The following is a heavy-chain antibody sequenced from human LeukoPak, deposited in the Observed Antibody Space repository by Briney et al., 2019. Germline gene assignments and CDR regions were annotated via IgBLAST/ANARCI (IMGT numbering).Heavy chain of an antibody. CDR1: GFTFNNYG. Sequence: GGSLRLSCAASGFTFNNYGMHWVRQAPGKGLEWVAFIRYDGSNQYYADSVKGRFTISRDNSKNTLYLQMNSLRAEDTAVYYSAKGPTLRFLEWLSFFDYWGQGTLVTVSS. CDR2: IRYDGSNQ. D-gene: IGHD3-3*01. V-gene: IGHV3-30*02. J-gene: IGHJ4*02. CDR3: AKGPTLRFLEWLSFFDY.